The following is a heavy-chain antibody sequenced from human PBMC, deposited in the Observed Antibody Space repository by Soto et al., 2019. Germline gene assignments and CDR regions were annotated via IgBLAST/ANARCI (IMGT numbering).Heavy chain of an antibody. CDR2: INPSGGST. J-gene: IGHJ6*02. Sequence: ASVKVSCKASGYTFTSYYMHWVRQAPGQGLEWMGIINPSGGSTSYAQKFQGRVTMTRDTSTSTVYMELSSLRSEDTAVYYCARTIVVVPAASPYYYYYGMDVWGQETTVTVSS. D-gene: IGHD2-2*01. CDR1: GYTFTSYY. V-gene: IGHV1-46*01. CDR3: ARTIVVVPAASPYYYYYGMDV.